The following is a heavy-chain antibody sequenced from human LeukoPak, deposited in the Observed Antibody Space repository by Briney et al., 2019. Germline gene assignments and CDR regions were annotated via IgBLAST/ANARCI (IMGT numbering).Heavy chain of an antibody. CDR1: GGSLSSYY. J-gene: IGHJ4*02. V-gene: IGHV4-59*01. Sequence: SETLSLTCIVSGGSLSSYYWSWIRQPPGKGLEWIGYIYYSGSTNYNPSLKRRVTISVDTSKNQFSLKQSSVTAADTAVYYCASGIAARPGYFDYWGQGTLVTVSS. CDR3: ASGIAARPGYFDY. D-gene: IGHD6-6*01. CDR2: IYYSGST.